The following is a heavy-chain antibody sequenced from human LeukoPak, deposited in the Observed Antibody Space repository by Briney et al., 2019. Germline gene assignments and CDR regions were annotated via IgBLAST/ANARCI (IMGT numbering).Heavy chain of an antibody. D-gene: IGHD2-15*01. J-gene: IGHJ6*02. V-gene: IGHV4-59*01. CDR3: ARDGCSGGSCYRDYYGMDV. CDR1: GGSISSYY. Sequence: SETLSLTCTVSGGSISSYYWSWIWQPQGKGLEWIGYIYYSGSTNYNPSLKSRVTISVDTSKNQFSLKLSSVTAADTAVYYCARDGCSGGSCYRDYYGMDVWGQGTTVTVSS. CDR2: IYYSGST.